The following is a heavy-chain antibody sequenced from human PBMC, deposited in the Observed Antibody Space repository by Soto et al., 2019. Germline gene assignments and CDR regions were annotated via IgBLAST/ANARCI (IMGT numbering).Heavy chain of an antibody. V-gene: IGHV4-59*08. J-gene: IGHJ4*02. Sequence: SETLSLTCAVSGGSISSYYWSWVRQPPGKGLEWIGYIYYSGSTNYNPSLKSRVTISVDTSKNQFSLKLSSVTAADTAVYYCARSKGRLWFGELTSIDYWGQGTLVTVSS. CDR2: IYYSGST. CDR3: ARSKGRLWFGELTSIDY. D-gene: IGHD3-10*01. CDR1: GGSISSYY.